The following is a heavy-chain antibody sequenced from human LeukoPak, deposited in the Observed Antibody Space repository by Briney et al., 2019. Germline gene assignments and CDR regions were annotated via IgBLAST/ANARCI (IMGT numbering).Heavy chain of an antibody. CDR2: IYYSGST. D-gene: IGHD2-21*02. CDR1: GGSINSYY. CDR3: AISLAYCGGDCYPGAFDI. J-gene: IGHJ3*02. Sequence: SETLSLNCTVSGGSINSYYWSWIRQPPGKGLEWIGYIYYSGSTNYNHSLKSRVTISVDTSKNQFSLKLSSVTAADTAVYYCAISLAYCGGDCYPGAFDIWGQGTMVTVSS. V-gene: IGHV4-59*01.